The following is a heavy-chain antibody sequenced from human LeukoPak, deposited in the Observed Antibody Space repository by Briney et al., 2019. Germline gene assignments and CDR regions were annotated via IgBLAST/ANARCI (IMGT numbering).Heavy chain of an antibody. J-gene: IGHJ6*03. CDR2: IYHSGST. CDR3: ARVERDIVVVPAAMVYYYYMDV. CDR1: GYSISSGYY. V-gene: IGHV4-38-2*02. Sequence: SETLSLTCTVSGYSISSGYYWGWIRQPPGKGLEWIGSIYHSGSTYYNPSLKSRVTISVDTSKNQFSLKPSSVTAADTAVYYCARVERDIVVVPAAMVYYYYMDVWGKGTTVTVSS. D-gene: IGHD2-2*01.